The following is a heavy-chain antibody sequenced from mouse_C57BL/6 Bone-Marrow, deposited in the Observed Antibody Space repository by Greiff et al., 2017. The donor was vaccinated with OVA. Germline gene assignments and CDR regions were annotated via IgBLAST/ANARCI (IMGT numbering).Heavy chain of an antibody. CDR3: GSGGEDDGSPYAMEY. V-gene: IGHV1-11*01. J-gene: IGHJ4*01. CDR2: IYPVSGET. D-gene: IGHD2-3*01. Sequence: QVQLQQSGAELASPGASVTLSCKASGYTFTDHIMNWVKKRPGQGLEWIGRIYPVSGETNYNQKFMGKATFSVDRSSSTVYMVLNSLTSEDPAVYDGGSGGEDDGSPYAMEYWGQGTSVTVSS. CDR1: GYTFTDHI.